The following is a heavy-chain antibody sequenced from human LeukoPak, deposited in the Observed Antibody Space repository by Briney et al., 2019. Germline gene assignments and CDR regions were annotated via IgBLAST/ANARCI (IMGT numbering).Heavy chain of an antibody. CDR1: GFTFSSYN. CDR2: VRRGASGGAT. D-gene: IGHD3-22*01. Sequence: GGSLRLSCAASGFTFSSYNMNWVRQAPGKGLEWVGFVRRGASGGATYYAASVKDRFIISRDDSKSIAYLQMNSLETEDTAVYYCSSSYYHDSSGYGPLDYWGQGTLVTVSS. J-gene: IGHJ4*02. V-gene: IGHV3-49*04. CDR3: SSSYYHDSSGYGPLDY.